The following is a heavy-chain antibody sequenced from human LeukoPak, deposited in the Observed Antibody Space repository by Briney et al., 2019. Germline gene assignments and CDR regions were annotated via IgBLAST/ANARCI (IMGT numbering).Heavy chain of an antibody. J-gene: IGHJ5*02. D-gene: IGHD3-16*01. CDR1: GFTFSGYS. Sequence: PGGSLRLSCAASGFTFSGYSMNWVRQAPGKGLEWVSSISSSSTYIHYADSVKGRFTISRDNAKNSLYLQMNSLRAEDTAVYYCAREPPGAYYDYVWGSPNWFDPWGQGTLVTVSS. CDR3: AREPPGAYYDYVWGSPNWFDP. V-gene: IGHV3-21*01. CDR2: ISSSSTYI.